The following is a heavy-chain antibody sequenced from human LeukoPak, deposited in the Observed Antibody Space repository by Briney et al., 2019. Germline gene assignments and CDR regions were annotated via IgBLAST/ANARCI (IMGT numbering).Heavy chain of an antibody. V-gene: IGHV1-46*01. CDR3: ARDRGYYDSSGFNDAFDI. Sequence: ASVKVSCKASGYTFTGYYMHWVRQAPGQGLEWMGIINPSGGSTSYAQKFQGRVTMTRDMSTSTVYMELSSLRSEDTAVYYCARDRGYYDSSGFNDAFDIWGQGTMVTVSS. CDR1: GYTFTGYY. CDR2: INPSGGST. J-gene: IGHJ3*02. D-gene: IGHD3-22*01.